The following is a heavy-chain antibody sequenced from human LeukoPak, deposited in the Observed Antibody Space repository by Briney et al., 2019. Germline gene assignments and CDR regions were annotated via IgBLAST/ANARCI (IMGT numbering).Heavy chain of an antibody. J-gene: IGHJ6*03. Sequence: YPGGSLRLSCAASGFTFSSYSMNWVRQAPGEGLQWLSYISGSSDIIYYADSVKGRFTISRDNAKNSLYLQMNSLKAEDTALYYCARGVGSQYSPSWGLYDYSYYIDVWGKGTTVTVSS. CDR3: ARGVGSQYSPSWGLYDYSYYIDV. V-gene: IGHV3-48*01. CDR2: ISGSSDII. CDR1: GFTFSSYS. D-gene: IGHD5-12*01.